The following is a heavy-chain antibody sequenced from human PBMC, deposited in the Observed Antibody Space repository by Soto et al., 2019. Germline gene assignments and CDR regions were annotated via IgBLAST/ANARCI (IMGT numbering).Heavy chain of an antibody. CDR3: ARDKDREQLGRNYYYTLDV. CDR1: GETFDTFA. CDR2: IIPIFRTP. J-gene: IGHJ6*02. D-gene: IGHD1-1*01. V-gene: IGHV1-69*12. Sequence: QVQLVQSGAEVVKPGSSVKVSSKASGETFDTFAISWVRQAPGQGLEWMGGIIPIFRTPDYGQKFQGRVTITADESTSTAYLELSSLRSEDTAVYYCARDKDREQLGRNYYYTLDVWGQGTTVTVSS.